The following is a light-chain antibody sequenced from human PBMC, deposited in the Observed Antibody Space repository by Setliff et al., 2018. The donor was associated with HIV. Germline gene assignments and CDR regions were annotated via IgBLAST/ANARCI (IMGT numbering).Light chain of an antibody. CDR2: TNS. V-gene: IGLV1-44*01. J-gene: IGLJ1*01. CDR1: NSNIGTTT. CDR3: ASWDDSLKVYV. Sequence: QPVLTQSPSVSGTPGQRVTISCSGSNSNIGTTTVNWYQRLPGAAPKLLIYTNSHRPSGVPDRFSGSKSGTSASLAISGLQSEDEAEYYCASWDDSLKVYVFGSGTKVTVL.